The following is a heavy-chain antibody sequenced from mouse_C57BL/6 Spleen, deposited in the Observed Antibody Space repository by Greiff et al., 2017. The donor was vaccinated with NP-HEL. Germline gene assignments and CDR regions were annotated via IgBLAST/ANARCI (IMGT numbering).Heavy chain of an antibody. V-gene: IGHV1-15*01. CDR2: IDPETGGT. Sequence: QVQLKESGAELVRPGASVTLSCKASGYTFTDYEMHWVKQTPVHGLEWIGAIDPETGGTAYNQKFKGKAILTADKSSSTAYMELRSLTSEDSAVYYCTRREFITTGPVPFDYWGQGTTLTVSS. D-gene: IGHD1-1*01. CDR3: TRREFITTGPVPFDY. CDR1: GYTFTDYE. J-gene: IGHJ2*01.